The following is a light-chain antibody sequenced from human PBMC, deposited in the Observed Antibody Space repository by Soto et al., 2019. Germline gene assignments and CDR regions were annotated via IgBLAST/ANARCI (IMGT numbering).Light chain of an antibody. CDR1: QSVNSN. J-gene: IGKJ3*01. CDR2: GAS. Sequence: IVMKQSLATLAVSKREGPNLSCRSSQSVNSNLAWYQQKPGQAPRLLIYGASTRATGIPARFSGSGSGTEFTLTISSLQSEDFALYYCQQYNNWPLFTFGPRSNVDI. V-gene: IGKV3-15*01. CDR3: QQYNNWPLFT.